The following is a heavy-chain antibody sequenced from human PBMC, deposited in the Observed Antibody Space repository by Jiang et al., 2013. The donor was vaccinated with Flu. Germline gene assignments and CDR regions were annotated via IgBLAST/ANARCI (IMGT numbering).Heavy chain of an antibody. V-gene: IGHV1-58*01. D-gene: IGHD6-19*01. Sequence: SCKASGFTFTSSAVQWVRQARGQRLEWIGWIVVGSGNTNYAQKFQERVTITRDVSTSTAYMELSSLRSEDTAVYYCARGDVAGTYYGMDVWGQGTTATVSS. J-gene: IGHJ6*02. CDR3: ARGDVAGTYYGMDV. CDR1: GFTFTSSA. CDR2: IVVGSGNT.